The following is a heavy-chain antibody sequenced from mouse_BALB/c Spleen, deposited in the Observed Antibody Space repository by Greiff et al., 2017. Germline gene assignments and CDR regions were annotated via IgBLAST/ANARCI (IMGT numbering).Heavy chain of an antibody. CDR3: AIYGSSYSYYFDY. Sequence: VKLVESGPGLVAPSQSLSITCTVSGFSLTSYGVHWVRQPPGKGMVWLGVIWAGGSTNYNSAIMSRLSISKDNSKSQVFLKMNSLQTDDTAMYYCAIYGSSYSYYFDYWGQGTTLTVSS. V-gene: IGHV2-9*02. J-gene: IGHJ2*01. CDR1: GFSLTSYG. CDR2: IWAGGST. D-gene: IGHD1-1*01.